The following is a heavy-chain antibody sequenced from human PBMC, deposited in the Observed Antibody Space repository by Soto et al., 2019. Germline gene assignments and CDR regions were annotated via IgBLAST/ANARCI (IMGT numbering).Heavy chain of an antibody. CDR1: GYTFTKFH. CDR3: ARDVIGHDIYRPIGKYLDH. J-gene: IGHJ4*02. Sequence: GASVKVSCKASGYTFTKFHIHWVRQAPGQGLEWVGMIDPSGGVTRDAQRFQGRITMTSDTSTSSVYMELRGLTSEDTAVYYCARDVIGHDIYRPIGKYLDHRGPGPLVTVSS. V-gene: IGHV1-46*01. CDR2: IDPSGGVT. D-gene: IGHD3-9*01.